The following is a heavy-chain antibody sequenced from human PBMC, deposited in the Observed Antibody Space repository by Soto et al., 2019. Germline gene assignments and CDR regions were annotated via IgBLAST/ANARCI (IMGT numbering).Heavy chain of an antibody. J-gene: IGHJ4*02. V-gene: IGHV1-69*13. Sequence: SVKVSCKASGGTFSSYAISWVRQAPGQGLEWMGGIIPIFGTANYAQKFQGRVTITADESTSTAYMELSSLRSEDTAVYYCARDSGYCSSTSCYQLDYWGQGTLVTVSS. CDR1: GGTFSSYA. D-gene: IGHD2-2*01. CDR2: IIPIFGTA. CDR3: ARDSGYCSSTSCYQLDY.